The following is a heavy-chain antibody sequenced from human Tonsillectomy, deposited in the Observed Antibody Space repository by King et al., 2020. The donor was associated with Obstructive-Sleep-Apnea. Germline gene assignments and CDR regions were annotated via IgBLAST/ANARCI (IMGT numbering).Heavy chain of an antibody. V-gene: IGHV2-5*02. CDR1: GFSLSTSGVG. Sequence: TLKESGPTLVKPTQTLTLTCTFSGFSLSTSGVGVGWIRQPPGKALEWLALIYWDDEKRYSPSLKSRLTITKDTSKNQVVLTMTNMDPVETATYYCAHRQAATYYFDYWGQGTLVTVSS. CDR3: AHRQAATYYFDY. CDR2: IYWDDEK. J-gene: IGHJ4*02. D-gene: IGHD2-15*01.